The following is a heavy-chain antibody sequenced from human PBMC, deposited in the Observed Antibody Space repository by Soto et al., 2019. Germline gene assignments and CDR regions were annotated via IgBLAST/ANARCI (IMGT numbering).Heavy chain of an antibody. CDR2: AYNHGAT. D-gene: IGHD4-17*01. CDR3: ASYGGSAVGY. Sequence: EVQLVESGGGLVPPGGSLRLSCAASGFIVDSNHLNWVRQAPGKGLEWVSVAYNHGATYYTDSVRGRFTIFRDKAKNTMYLQMNSLRVEDTALYYCASYGGSAVGYWGQGALVTVSS. J-gene: IGHJ4*02. V-gene: IGHV3-66*01. CDR1: GFIVDSNH.